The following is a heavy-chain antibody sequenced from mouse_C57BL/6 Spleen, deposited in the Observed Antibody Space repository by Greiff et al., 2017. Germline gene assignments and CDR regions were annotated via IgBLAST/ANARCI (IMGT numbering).Heavy chain of an antibody. CDR3: ARGYNGSTGFAY. V-gene: IGHV1-72*01. Sequence: QVQLQQSGAELVKPGASVKLSCKASGYTFTSYWMHWVKQRPGRGLEWIGRIDPNSGGTKYNEKFKSKATLTVDKPSSTAYMQHSSLTSQNSAVYAGARGYNGSTGFAYWGQGTLVTVSA. D-gene: IGHD1-1*01. CDR1: GYTFTSYW. J-gene: IGHJ3*01. CDR2: IDPNSGGT.